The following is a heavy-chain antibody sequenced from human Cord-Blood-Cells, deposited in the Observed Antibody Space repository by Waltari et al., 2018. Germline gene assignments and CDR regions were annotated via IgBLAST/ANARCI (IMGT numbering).Heavy chain of an antibody. CDR3: ATEFKGYGSGSYYFDY. CDR2: LEPADGET. J-gene: IGHJ4*02. Sequence: QVQLVQSGAEVKKPGASVKVSCKVSGYTLTELPMHWVRQAPGKGLEWMGGLEPADGETIYAQKAQGRVPMTEETSTDTAYMELSSLRSEDTAVYYCATEFKGYGSGSYYFDYWGQGTLVTVSS. CDR1: GYTLTELP. V-gene: IGHV1-24*01. D-gene: IGHD3-10*01.